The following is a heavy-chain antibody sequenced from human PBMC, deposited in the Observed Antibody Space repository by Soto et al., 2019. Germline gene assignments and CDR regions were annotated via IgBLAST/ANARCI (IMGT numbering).Heavy chain of an antibody. Sequence: QVQLVESGGGVVQPGRSLRLSCAVSGFTFDSYPMHWVRQAPGKGLEWVAVVSYDGTKEYYADSVKGRFTISRDNSKSTMSLQMNSLRADDTAVYYGARAEYSSSWSPYYYYYGMDVWGQGTTVTVSS. CDR3: ARAEYSSSWSPYYYYYGMDV. CDR2: VSYDGTKE. D-gene: IGHD6-13*01. J-gene: IGHJ6*02. CDR1: GFTFDSYP. V-gene: IGHV3-30*14.